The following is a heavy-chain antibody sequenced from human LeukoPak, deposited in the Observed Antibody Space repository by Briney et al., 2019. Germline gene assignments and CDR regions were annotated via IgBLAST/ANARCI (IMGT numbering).Heavy chain of an antibody. CDR2: IIPILGIA. D-gene: IGHD6-19*01. J-gene: IGHJ4*02. V-gene: IGHV1-69*04. CDR3: AREYSSGWYYFDY. Sequence: GASVKVSCKASGGTLSSYAISWVRQAPGQGLEWMGRIIPILGIANYAQKFQGRVTITADKSTSTAYMELSSLRSEDTAVYYCAREYSSGWYYFDYWGQGTLVTVSS. CDR1: GGTLSSYA.